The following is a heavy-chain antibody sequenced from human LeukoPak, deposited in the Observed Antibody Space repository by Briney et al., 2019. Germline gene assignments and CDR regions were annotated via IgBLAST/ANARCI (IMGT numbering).Heavy chain of an antibody. CDR2: IYYSGST. V-gene: IGHV4-31*03. J-gene: IGHJ4*02. CDR3: ARDKKGASCYDY. CDR1: GGSISSGGYY. D-gene: IGHD2-2*01. Sequence: PSQTLSLTCTVSGGSISSGGYYWSWIRQHPGKGLEWIGYIYYSGSTYYNPSLKSRVTISVDTSKNQFSLKLSSVTAADTAVYYCARDKKGASCYDYWGQGTLVTVSS.